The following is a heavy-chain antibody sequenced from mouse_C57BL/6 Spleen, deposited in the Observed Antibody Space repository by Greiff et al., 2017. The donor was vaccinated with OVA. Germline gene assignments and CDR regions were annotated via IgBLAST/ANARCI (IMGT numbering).Heavy chain of an antibody. V-gene: IGHV1-52*01. Sequence: QVQLQQPGAELVRPGSSVKLSCKASGYTFTSYWMHWVKQRPIQGLEWIGNIDPSDSETHYNQKFKDKATLTVDKSSSTAYMQLSSLTSEDSAVYYCARGNYGNPRGYFDYWGQGTTLTVSS. CDR2: IDPSDSET. CDR1: GYTFTSYW. J-gene: IGHJ2*01. CDR3: ARGNYGNPRGYFDY. D-gene: IGHD2-1*01.